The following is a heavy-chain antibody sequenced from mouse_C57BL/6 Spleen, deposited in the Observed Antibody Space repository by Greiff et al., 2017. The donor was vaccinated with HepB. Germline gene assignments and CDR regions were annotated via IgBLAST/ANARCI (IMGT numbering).Heavy chain of an antibody. CDR2: IDPSDSYT. J-gene: IGHJ4*01. V-gene: IGHV1-69*01. CDR1: GYTFTSYW. D-gene: IGHD2-1*01. Sequence: QVQLQQSGPELVMPGASVKLSCKASGYTFTSYWMHWVKQRPGQGLEWIGEIDPSDSYTNYNQKFKGKSTLTVDKSSSTAYMQLSSLTSEDSAVYYYASMGYRRNYAIRHWGQGTSFT. CDR3: ASMGYRRNYAIRH.